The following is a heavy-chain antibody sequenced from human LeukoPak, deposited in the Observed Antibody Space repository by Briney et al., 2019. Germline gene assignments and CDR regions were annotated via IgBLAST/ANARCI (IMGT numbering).Heavy chain of an antibody. V-gene: IGHV3-23*01. CDR2: VSGSGGST. CDR1: GFTFSSYA. Sequence: PGGSLRLSCAASGFTFSSYAMSWVRQAPGKGLEWVSAVSGSGGSTYYADSVKGRFTISRDNSKKTLYLQMNSLRAEDTAVYYCANLEAVEPGGYSYELCWGPGTLVTVSS. D-gene: IGHD5-18*01. CDR3: ANLEAVEPGGYSYELC. J-gene: IGHJ4*02.